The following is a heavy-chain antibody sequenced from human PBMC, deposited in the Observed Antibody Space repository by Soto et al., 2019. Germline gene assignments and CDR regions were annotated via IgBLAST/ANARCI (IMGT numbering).Heavy chain of an antibody. V-gene: IGHV3-33*01. CDR3: ARDPYYDSSGYYPLDY. D-gene: IGHD3-22*01. CDR1: GFTFSSYG. Sequence: PGGSLRLSCAASGFTFSSYGMHWVRQAPGKGLEWVAVIWYDGSNKYYADSVKGRFTISRDNSKNTLYLQMNSLRAEDTAVYYCARDPYYDSSGYYPLDYWGQGTLVTVSS. CDR2: IWYDGSNK. J-gene: IGHJ4*02.